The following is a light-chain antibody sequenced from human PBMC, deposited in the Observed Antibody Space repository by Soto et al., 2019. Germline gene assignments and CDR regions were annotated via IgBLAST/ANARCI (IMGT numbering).Light chain of an antibody. CDR3: SSYAGSNNPYV. J-gene: IGLJ1*01. CDR2: EVS. CDR1: SSDVCGYNY. V-gene: IGLV2-8*01. Sequence: QSALTQPPSASGSPGQSVTISCTGTSSDVCGYNYVSWYQQHPGKAPKLMIYEVSKRPSGVPDRFSGSKSGNTASLTVSGLQAEDEADYYCSSYAGSNNPYVFVTGTKLTVL.